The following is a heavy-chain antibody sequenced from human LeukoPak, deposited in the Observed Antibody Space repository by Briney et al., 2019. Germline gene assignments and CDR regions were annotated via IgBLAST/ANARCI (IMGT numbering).Heavy chain of an antibody. J-gene: IGHJ4*02. D-gene: IGHD2-21*01. CDR2: ISNTGGRT. Sequence: TGGSLRLSCAASGFAFSSYAMSWVRQAPGKGLEYVSGISNTGGRTYYADSMKGRFTISRDNSKNTVYLQMNSLRAEDTAVYYCAKDCCGTSLFDYWGQGTLVTVSS. CDR1: GFAFSSYA. CDR3: AKDCCGTSLFDY. V-gene: IGHV3-23*01.